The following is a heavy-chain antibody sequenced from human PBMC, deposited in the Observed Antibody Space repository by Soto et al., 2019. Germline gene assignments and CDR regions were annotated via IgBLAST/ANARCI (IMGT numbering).Heavy chain of an antibody. D-gene: IGHD5-18*01. CDR2: ISSSGNT. CDR3: AGDHGGYSPHYNPIECWYFDL. Sequence: PSETLSLTCTVSGGSISSGYHYWSWIRQHPGKGLEWIGYISSSGNTDYNPSLKSRAIISMDRSENHFSLQLSSVTAADTAVYYCAGDHGGYSPHYNPIECWYFDLWGRGTLVTVSS. V-gene: IGHV4-31*03. J-gene: IGHJ2*01. CDR1: GGSISSGYHY.